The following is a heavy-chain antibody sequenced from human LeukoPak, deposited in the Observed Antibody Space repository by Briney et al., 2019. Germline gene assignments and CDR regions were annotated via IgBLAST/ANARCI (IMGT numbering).Heavy chain of an antibody. V-gene: IGHV4-59*01. J-gene: IGHJ3*02. CDR1: GGSISSYY. CDR2: IYYSGST. D-gene: IGHD6-13*01. Sequence: SETLSLTCTVSGGSISSYYWSWIRQPPGKGLEWIGYIYYSGSTNYNPSLKSRVTISVDTSKNQFSLKLSSVTAADTAVYYCARHSPQQLNAFDIWGQGSLVLVSS. CDR3: ARHSPQQLNAFDI.